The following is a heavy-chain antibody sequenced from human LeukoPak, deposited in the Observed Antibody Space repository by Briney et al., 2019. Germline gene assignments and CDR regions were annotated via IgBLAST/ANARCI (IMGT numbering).Heavy chain of an antibody. CDR3: ASTAASGYDWDYYYYMDV. CDR2: ISAYNGNT. D-gene: IGHD5-12*01. CDR1: GYTFTSYG. V-gene: IGHV1-18*01. Sequence: ASVKVSCKASGYTFTSYGISWVRQAPGQGLEWMEWISAYNGNTNYAQKLQGRVTMTTGTSTSTAYMELRSLRSDDTAVYYCASTAASGYDWDYYYYMDVWGKGTTVTVSS. J-gene: IGHJ6*03.